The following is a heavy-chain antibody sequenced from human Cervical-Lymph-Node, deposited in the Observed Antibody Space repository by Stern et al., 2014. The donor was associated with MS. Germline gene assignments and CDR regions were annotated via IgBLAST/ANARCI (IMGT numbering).Heavy chain of an antibody. D-gene: IGHD1-26*01. Sequence: VQLVESGPGLVKPSQTLSLTCTVSGGSISRGSYYWSWIRQPAGKGLEWIGRIYTSGSTTYNPSLKSRVTLSVDKSQNQFSLKRGSVTAADTAVYYCARDSHSGSYRWWFDPWGQGTLVTVSS. CDR1: GGSISRGSYY. J-gene: IGHJ5*02. V-gene: IGHV4-61*02. CDR2: IYTSGST. CDR3: ARDSHSGSYRWWFDP.